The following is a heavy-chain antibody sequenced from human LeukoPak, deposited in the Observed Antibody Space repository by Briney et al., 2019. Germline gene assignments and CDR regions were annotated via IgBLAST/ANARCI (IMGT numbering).Heavy chain of an antibody. J-gene: IGHJ4*02. D-gene: IGHD3-9*01. CDR2: IIPIFGTA. Sequence: ASVKVSCKASGGTFSRYAISWVRQAPGRGLEWMGGIIPIFGTANYAQKFQGRVTITADESTSTAYMELSSLRAEDSAVYYCESDHYDTLTGGWGQGTLVTVSS. V-gene: IGHV1-69*01. CDR3: ESDHYDTLTGG. CDR1: GGTFSRYA.